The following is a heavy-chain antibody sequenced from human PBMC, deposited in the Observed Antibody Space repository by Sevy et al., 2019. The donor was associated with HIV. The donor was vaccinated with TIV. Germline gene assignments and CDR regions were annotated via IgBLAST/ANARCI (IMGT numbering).Heavy chain of an antibody. V-gene: IGHV3-23*01. CDR1: EFRLSNYA. J-gene: IGHJ4*02. Sequence: GGSLRLSCVASEFRLSNYAMNWVRQAPGKGLEWVSGISGSGGSSYYADSVKGRFTISRDNSKNTLYLQMNSLRAEDTAVYYCAILGTYYYDGSGYYYQVPSDYWGQGTLVTVSS. CDR2: ISGSGGSS. CDR3: AILGTYYYDGSGYYYQVPSDY. D-gene: IGHD3-22*01.